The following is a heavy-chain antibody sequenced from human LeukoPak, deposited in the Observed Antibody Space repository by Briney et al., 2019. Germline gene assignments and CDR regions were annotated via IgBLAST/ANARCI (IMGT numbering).Heavy chain of an antibody. V-gene: IGHV4-39*07. D-gene: IGHD6-6*01. CDR2: IYDSGST. CDR3: ARDRVYSSSETYGMDV. J-gene: IGHJ6*02. Sequence: SETLSLTCTVSGGSIRSSYYYWGWIRQPPGKGLEWIGSIYDSGSTYYNPSLKSRVTISVDTSKNQFSLKLSSVTAADTAVYYCARDRVYSSSETYGMDVWGQGTTVTVSS. CDR1: GGSIRSSYYY.